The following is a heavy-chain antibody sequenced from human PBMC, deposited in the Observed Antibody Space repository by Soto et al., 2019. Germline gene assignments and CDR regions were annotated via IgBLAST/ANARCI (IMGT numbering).Heavy chain of an antibody. CDR2: ISYDGSNK. Sequence: PGGSLRLSCAASGYTFSSYGMHWVRQAPGKGLEWVAVISYDGSNKYYADSVKGRFTISRDNSKNTLYLQMNSLRAEDTAVYYYAKDVAPDSSHRDCNGLDIWGQGTTVTVSS. CDR1: GYTFSSYG. J-gene: IGHJ6*02. CDR3: AKDVAPDSSHRDCNGLDI. V-gene: IGHV3-30*18. D-gene: IGHD6-13*01.